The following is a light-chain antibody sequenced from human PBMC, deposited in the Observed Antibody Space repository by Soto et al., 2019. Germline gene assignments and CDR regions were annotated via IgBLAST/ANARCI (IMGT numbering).Light chain of an antibody. CDR1: QRIDRY. V-gene: IGKV1-5*01. CDR3: QQYKDGAWT. CDR2: DAS. J-gene: IGKJ1*01. Sequence: DIQLTQSPSTLSASVGARVTVTCRASQRIDRYLAWYQQKPGKAPKLLVYDASTLEGGVPSSFSGSGSATEFILTISSLQPDDFATYYCQQYKDGAWTFGQGTRVEIK.